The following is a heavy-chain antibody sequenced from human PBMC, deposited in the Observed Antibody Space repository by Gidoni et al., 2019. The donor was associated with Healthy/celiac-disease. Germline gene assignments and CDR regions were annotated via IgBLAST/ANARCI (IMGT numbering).Heavy chain of an antibody. J-gene: IGHJ4*02. V-gene: IGHV4-61*10. CDR2: IYYSGST. D-gene: IGHD6-19*01. Sequence: GKGLEWIGYIYYSGSTNYNPSLKSRVTISVDTSKNQFSLKLSSVTAADTAVYYCARGGSSGWYAYWGQGTLVTVSS. CDR3: ARGGSSGWYAY.